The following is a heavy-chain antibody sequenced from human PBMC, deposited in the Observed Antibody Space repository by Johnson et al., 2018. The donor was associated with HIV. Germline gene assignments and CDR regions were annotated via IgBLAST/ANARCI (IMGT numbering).Heavy chain of an antibody. CDR1: GFTFAAFA. CDR3: AKDPPGS. CDR2: ISWDGGRT. J-gene: IGHJ3*01. Sequence: VQLVESGGGLVQPGGSLRLSCVASGFTFAAFAMHWVRQAPGTGLEWVSLISWDGGRTYYADSVKGRFTISRDNRKNALYRQMNSLRPEDTALYYCAKDPPGSWGQGTMVTVSS. V-gene: IGHV3-43D*03. D-gene: IGHD1-26*01.